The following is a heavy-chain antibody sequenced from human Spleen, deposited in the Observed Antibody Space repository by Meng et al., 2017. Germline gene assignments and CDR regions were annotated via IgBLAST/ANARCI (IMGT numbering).Heavy chain of an antibody. CDR1: GGPISSSSYY. J-gene: IGHJ4*02. CDR2: IYYSGRT. CDR3: ASTSYMLRGLGG. Sequence: GSLRLSCTVAGGPISSSSYYWGWIRQPPGKRLEWIGSIYYSGRTYYNPSLKSRITISIDTSKNQFSLMLNSVTAADTAVYYCASTSYMLRGLGGWGQGTLVTVSS. V-gene: IGHV4-39*07. D-gene: IGHD3-10*01.